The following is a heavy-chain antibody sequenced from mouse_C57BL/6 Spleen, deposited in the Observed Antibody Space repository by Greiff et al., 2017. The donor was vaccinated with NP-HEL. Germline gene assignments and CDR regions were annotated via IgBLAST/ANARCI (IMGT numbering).Heavy chain of an antibody. V-gene: IGHV1-53*01. CDR1: GYTFTSYW. CDR3: ARSGVYYDYFYAMDY. D-gene: IGHD2-4*01. CDR2: INPSNGGT. Sequence: QVHVKQPGTELVKPGASVKLSCKASGYTFTSYWMHWVKQRPGQGLEWIGNINPSNGGTNYNEKFKSKATLTVDKSSSTAYMQLSSLTSEDSAVYYCARSGVYYDYFYAMDYWGQGTSVTVSS. J-gene: IGHJ4*01.